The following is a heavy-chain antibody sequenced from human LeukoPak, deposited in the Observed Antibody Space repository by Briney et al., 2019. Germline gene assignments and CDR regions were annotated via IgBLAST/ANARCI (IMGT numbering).Heavy chain of an antibody. CDR1: GGSISSYY. Sequence: PSETLSLTCTVSGGSISSYYWSWIRQPPGKGLEWIGYIYHSGSTYYNPSLKSRVTISVDRSKNQFSLKLSSVTAADTAVYYCAREEGPTVTPFWGQGTLVTVSS. J-gene: IGHJ4*02. CDR2: IYHSGST. D-gene: IGHD4-17*01. V-gene: IGHV4-59*12. CDR3: AREEGPTVTPF.